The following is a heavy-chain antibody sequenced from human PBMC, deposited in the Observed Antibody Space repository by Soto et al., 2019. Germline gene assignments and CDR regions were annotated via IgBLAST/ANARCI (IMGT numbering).Heavy chain of an antibody. CDR1: GFTFSNYG. D-gene: IGHD3-22*01. Sequence: QVQLVDSGGGVVQPGRSLRLSCAASGFTFSNYGMHWVRQAPGKGLEWVALISYDGSAKYYADSVKGRFTISRDNSKNTMYLQMNSLRAEDTGVYYCAKETPLQRRYYDGSGYYYFDYWGQGTLVTVSS. CDR3: AKETPLQRRYYDGSGYYYFDY. CDR2: ISYDGSAK. V-gene: IGHV3-30*18. J-gene: IGHJ4*02.